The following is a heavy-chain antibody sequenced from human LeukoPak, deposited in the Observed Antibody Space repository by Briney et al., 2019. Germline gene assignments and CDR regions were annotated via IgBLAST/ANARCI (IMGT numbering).Heavy chain of an antibody. V-gene: IGHV3-48*02. CDR2: ISSSSSTI. J-gene: IGHJ6*02. Sequence: GGSLRLSCAASGFTFSSYSMNWVRQAPGKGLEWVSYISSSSSTICYADSVKGRFTISRDNAKNSLYLQMNSLRDEDTAVYYCASGLHIYYYYGMDVWGQGTTVTVSS. CDR1: GFTFSSYS. CDR3: ASGLHIYYYYGMDV.